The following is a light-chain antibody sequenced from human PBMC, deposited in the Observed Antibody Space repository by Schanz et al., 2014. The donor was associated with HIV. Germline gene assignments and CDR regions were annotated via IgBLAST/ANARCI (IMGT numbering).Light chain of an antibody. CDR2: EVS. V-gene: IGLV2-23*02. J-gene: IGLJ1*01. CDR1: SSDVGSYNL. Sequence: QSALTQPASVSGSPGQSITISCTGTSSDVGSYNLVSWYQQHPGKAPKLMIYEVSKRPSGVSNRFSGSKSGNTASLTISGLQAEDEADYYCCSYAGSTPVYVFATGTKVTVL. CDR3: CSYAGSTPVYV.